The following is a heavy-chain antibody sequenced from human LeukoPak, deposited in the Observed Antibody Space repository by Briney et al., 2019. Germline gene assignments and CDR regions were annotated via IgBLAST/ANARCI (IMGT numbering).Heavy chain of an antibody. CDR1: GGSFSGYY. CDR3: ARVTGERNRRIAAAGTGRWFDP. CDR2: INHSGST. Sequence: LETLSLTCAVYGGSFSGYYWSWIRQPPGKGLEWIGEINHSGSTNYNPSLKSRVTISVDTSKNQFSLKLSSVTAADTAVYYCARVTGERNRRIAAAGTGRWFDPWGQGTLVTVSS. J-gene: IGHJ5*02. V-gene: IGHV4-34*01. D-gene: IGHD6-13*01.